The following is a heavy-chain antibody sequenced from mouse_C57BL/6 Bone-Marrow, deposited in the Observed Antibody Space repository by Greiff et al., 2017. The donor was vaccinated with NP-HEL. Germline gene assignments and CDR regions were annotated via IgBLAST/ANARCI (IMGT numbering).Heavy chain of an antibody. J-gene: IGHJ2*01. CDR3: ASPFSFITTGYFDY. CDR1: GYTFPSYW. Sequence: QVQLQQPGAELVKPGASVKLSCKASGYTFPSYWMHWVKQRPGQGLEWIGMIHPNSGSTNYNEKFKSKATLTVDNSSSTAYMQLSSLTSEDSAVYYCASPFSFITTGYFDYWGQGTTLTVSS. CDR2: IHPNSGST. V-gene: IGHV1-64*01. D-gene: IGHD1-1*01.